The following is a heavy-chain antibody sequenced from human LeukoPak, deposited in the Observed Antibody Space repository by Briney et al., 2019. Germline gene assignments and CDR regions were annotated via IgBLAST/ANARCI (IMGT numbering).Heavy chain of an antibody. CDR1: GNSFGDYY. CDR2: IYTSGST. CDR3: ARAYSSSWYGFGWGYYMDV. J-gene: IGHJ6*03. D-gene: IGHD6-13*01. Sequence: SETLSLTCTVSGNSFGDYYWSWIRQPAGKGLEWIGRIYTSGSTTYNPSLKSRVTMSVDTSKSQFFLNLMSVTAADTAVYYCARAYSSSWYGFGWGYYMDVWGKGTTVTVSS. V-gene: IGHV4-4*07.